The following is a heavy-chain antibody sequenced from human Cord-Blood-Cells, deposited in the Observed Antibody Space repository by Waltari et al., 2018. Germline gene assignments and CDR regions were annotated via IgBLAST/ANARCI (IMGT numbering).Heavy chain of an antibody. CDR2: ISSSSSYI. J-gene: IGHJ4*02. Sequence: EVQLVESGGGLVKPGGSLRLSCAASGFTFSIYSTNWVRQAPGKGLEWVASISSSSSYIYYADSVKGRFTISRDNAKNSLYLQMNSLRAEDTAVYYCARDRFDWLLDYWGQGTLVTVSS. V-gene: IGHV3-21*01. CDR3: ARDRFDWLLDY. D-gene: IGHD3-9*01. CDR1: GFTFSIYS.